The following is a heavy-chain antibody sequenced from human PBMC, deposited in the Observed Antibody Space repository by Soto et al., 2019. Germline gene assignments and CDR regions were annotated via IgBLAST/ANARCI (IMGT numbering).Heavy chain of an antibody. J-gene: IGHJ4*02. D-gene: IGHD6-13*01. CDR2: IYSGGST. Sequence: EVQLVESGGGLIQPGGSLRLSCAASGFTVSSNYMTWVRQAPGKGLEWVSAIYSGGSTYYADSVKGRFTISRDNSKNTLYLQMNSLRAEDTAMYYCARARSTAAGLFDYWGLGTLVTVSS. CDR3: ARARSTAAGLFDY. V-gene: IGHV3-53*01. CDR1: GFTVSSNY.